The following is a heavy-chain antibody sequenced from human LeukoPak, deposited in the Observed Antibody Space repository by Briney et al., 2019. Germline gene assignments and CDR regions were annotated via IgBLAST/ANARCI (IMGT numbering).Heavy chain of an antibody. Sequence: SETLSLTCTVSGGSISSSSYYWGWIRQPPWKGLGWIGSIYYSGSTYYNPSLKSRVTISVDTSKNQFSLKLSSVTAADTAVYYCARRRSGYVFDYWGQGTLVTVSS. D-gene: IGHD3-22*01. CDR1: GGSISSSSYY. V-gene: IGHV4-39*01. CDR3: ARRRSGYVFDY. J-gene: IGHJ4*02. CDR2: IYYSGST.